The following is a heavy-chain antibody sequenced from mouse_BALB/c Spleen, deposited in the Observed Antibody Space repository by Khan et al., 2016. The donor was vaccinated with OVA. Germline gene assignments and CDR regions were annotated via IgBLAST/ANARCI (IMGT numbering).Heavy chain of an antibody. J-gene: IGHJ3*01. V-gene: IGHV3-2*02. CDR1: GYSITSEYT. Sequence: VQLKESGPGLVKPSQSLSLTCTVTGYSITSEYTWNWIRQFPGNKLEWMGFIRYSGNTRYNPSLKSRISITRDTSKNQFFLQLNSVTSEDTATXDCARKDYDDYDPFPYWGQGTLVTVSA. CDR3: ARKDYDDYDPFPY. D-gene: IGHD2-4*01. CDR2: IRYSGNT.